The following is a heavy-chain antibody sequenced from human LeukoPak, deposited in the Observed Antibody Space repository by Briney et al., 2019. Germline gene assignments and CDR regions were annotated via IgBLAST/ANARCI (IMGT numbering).Heavy chain of an antibody. J-gene: IGHJ4*02. CDR1: GFTVSSYV. CDR3: AKHSSGWSYFDY. CDR2: ISGSGGST. V-gene: IGHV3-23*01. D-gene: IGHD6-19*01. Sequence: PGGSLRLSCAASGFTVSSYVMSWVCQAPGKGLEWVSGISGSGGSTYYADSVKGRFTISRDNSKNTLYLQMNSLRAEDTAVYYCAKHSSGWSYFDYWGQGTLITVSS.